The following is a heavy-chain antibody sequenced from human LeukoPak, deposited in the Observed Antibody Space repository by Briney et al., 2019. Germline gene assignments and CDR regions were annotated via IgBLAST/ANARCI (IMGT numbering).Heavy chain of an antibody. J-gene: IGHJ6*03. CDR1: GFTFSSYG. CDR2: IGYDGTNK. CDR3: ARVLRYCSGGNCYSGGLGYMDV. D-gene: IGHD2-15*01. V-gene: IGHV3-30*02. Sequence: GGSLRLSCAASGFTFSSYGIHWVRQAPGKGLEWVAFIGYDGTNKYYADSVKGRFTISRDNSKNTLYLQMNSLRAEDTAVYYCARVLRYCSGGNCYSGGLGYMDVWGKGTTVTISS.